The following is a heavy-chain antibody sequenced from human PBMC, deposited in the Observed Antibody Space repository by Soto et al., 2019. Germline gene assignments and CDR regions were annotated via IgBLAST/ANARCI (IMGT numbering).Heavy chain of an antibody. CDR3: ARGATAMGPLGYYGMDV. V-gene: IGHV1-2*04. J-gene: IGHJ6*02. D-gene: IGHD5-18*01. CDR2: INPNSGGT. CDR1: GEGINGYY. Sequence: GASVELSCKASGEGINGYYMHWVRHAPGQGLEWMGWINPNSGGTNYAQKFQGWVTMTRDTSISTAYMELSRLRSDDTAVYYCARGATAMGPLGYYGMDVWGQGTTVTVSS.